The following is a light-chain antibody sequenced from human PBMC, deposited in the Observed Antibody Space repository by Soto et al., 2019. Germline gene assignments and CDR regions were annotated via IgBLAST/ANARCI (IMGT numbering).Light chain of an antibody. CDR3: TLYTSSRTRV. Sequence: QSVLTQPASVSGSPGQSITISCTGTSSDVGAYNYVSWYQQHPGKAPKLMIYDVSNRPSGVSNRFSGSKSGNTASLTISGLQAEDEADYYCTLYTSSRTRVFGSGTKVTVL. J-gene: IGLJ1*01. V-gene: IGLV2-14*01. CDR2: DVS. CDR1: SSDVGAYNY.